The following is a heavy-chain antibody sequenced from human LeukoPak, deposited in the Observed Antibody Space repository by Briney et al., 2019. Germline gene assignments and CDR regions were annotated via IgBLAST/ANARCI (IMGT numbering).Heavy chain of an antibody. Sequence: GGSLRLSCAASGFTFSSYSMNWVRQAPGKGLEWVSVISGSGDSTYYADSVKGRFTISRDNSKNTLYLQMNSLRVEDTAVYYCARGGDFWSGYSRGYYMDVWGKGTTVTVSS. D-gene: IGHD3-3*01. V-gene: IGHV3-23*01. CDR2: ISGSGDST. J-gene: IGHJ6*03. CDR3: ARGGDFWSGYSRGYYMDV. CDR1: GFTFSSYS.